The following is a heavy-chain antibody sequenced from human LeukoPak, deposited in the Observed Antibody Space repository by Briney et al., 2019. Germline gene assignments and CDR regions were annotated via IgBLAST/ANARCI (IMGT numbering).Heavy chain of an antibody. J-gene: IGHJ4*02. Sequence: PGGSLRLSCAASGFTFSSYEMNWVRQAPGKGLEWVSYIGSSGSSMYADSVKGRFTISRGNAKNSLYLQMNSLRVEDTAVYYCASGGSGYFYEDWGQGTLVTVSS. D-gene: IGHD3-22*01. CDR1: GFTFSSYE. CDR3: ASGGSGYFYED. V-gene: IGHV3-48*03. CDR2: IGSSGSSM.